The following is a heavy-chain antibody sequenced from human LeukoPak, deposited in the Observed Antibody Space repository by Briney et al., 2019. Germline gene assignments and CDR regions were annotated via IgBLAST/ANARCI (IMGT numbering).Heavy chain of an antibody. CDR3: ARTNSSTSLTSLSSDY. D-gene: IGHD2-2*01. CDR1: TRSFSGYY. CDR2: INHSGST. J-gene: IGHJ4*02. Sequence: SETLSLTCAVYTRSFSGYYWSWLRQPPGKGLEWIGEINHSGSTNYNPSLKSRVTISVATSKSQFSLQLSSVTAADTAVYYCARTNSSTSLTSLSSDYWGQGTLVSVSS. V-gene: IGHV4-34*01.